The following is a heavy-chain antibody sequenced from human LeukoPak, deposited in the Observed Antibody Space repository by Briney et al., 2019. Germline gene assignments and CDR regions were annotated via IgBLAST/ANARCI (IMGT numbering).Heavy chain of an antibody. V-gene: IGHV4-59*08. Sequence: SETLSLTCTVSGGSISSYYWSWIRQPPGKGLEWIGYIYYSGSTNYNPSLKSRVTISVDTSKNQSSLKLSSVTAADTAVYYCARHLGTTVVTTYYFDYWGQGTLVTVSS. CDR2: IYYSGST. J-gene: IGHJ4*02. D-gene: IGHD4-23*01. CDR1: GGSISSYY. CDR3: ARHLGTTVVTTYYFDY.